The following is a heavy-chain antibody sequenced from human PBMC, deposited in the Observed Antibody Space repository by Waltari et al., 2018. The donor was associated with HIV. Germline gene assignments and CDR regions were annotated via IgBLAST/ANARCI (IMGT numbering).Heavy chain of an antibody. Sequence: EVHLLESGGGLVHPGGSLRLSCATSGFPFDTSPMAWVRQAPGTGLEWFSTISATGGSKYYAVSVKGRLTISRDNSKNTLFLHMNSLRVDDTAVYFCAKAREEASTMTARFDSWGQGSLVTVSA. CDR2: ISATGGSK. CDR1: GFPFDTSP. D-gene: IGHD2-21*02. J-gene: IGHJ4*02. V-gene: IGHV3-23*01. CDR3: AKAREEASTMTARFDS.